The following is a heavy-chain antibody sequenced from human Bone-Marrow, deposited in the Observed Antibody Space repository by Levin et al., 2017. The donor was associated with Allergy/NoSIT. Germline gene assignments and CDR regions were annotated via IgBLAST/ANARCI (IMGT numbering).Heavy chain of an antibody. CDR3: ASPLRPYSSGCPYY. CDR2: IYSGGST. Sequence: GGSLRLSFAASGFTVSSNYMSWVRQAPGKGLEWVSVIYSGGSTYYADSVKGRFTISRDNSKNTLYLQMNSLRAEDTAVYYCASPLRPYSSGCPYYWGQGTLVTVSS. J-gene: IGHJ4*02. V-gene: IGHV3-53*01. D-gene: IGHD6-19*01. CDR1: GFTVSSNY.